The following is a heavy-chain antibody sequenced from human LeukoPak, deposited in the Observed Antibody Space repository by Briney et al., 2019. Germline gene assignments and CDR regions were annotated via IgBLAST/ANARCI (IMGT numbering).Heavy chain of an antibody. V-gene: IGHV3-23*01. CDR3: AKSLYGGCDY. CDR2: VNGNGGST. D-gene: IGHD3-16*02. Sequence: GGSLRLSCAASGFSFSTYAMSWVRQAPGKGLEWVSGVNGNGGSTSYADSVKDRFTIFRDNSKNTVYLQMNSLRVEDTAVYYCAKSLYGGCDYWGQGTVVTVSS. J-gene: IGHJ4*02. CDR1: GFSFSTYA.